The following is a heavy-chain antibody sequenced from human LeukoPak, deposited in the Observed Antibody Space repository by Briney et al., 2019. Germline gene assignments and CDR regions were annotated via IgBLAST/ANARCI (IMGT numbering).Heavy chain of an antibody. Sequence: PGGSLRLSCAASGFIFNNSWMTWVRQAPGKGLEWVANIKQDGSEKFYVDSVKGRFTISRDNAKNSLYLQMNSLRDEDTAVYYCARDGKAKNDYWGQGTLVTVST. CDR3: ARDGKAKNDY. V-gene: IGHV3-7*01. CDR1: GFIFNNSW. D-gene: IGHD1-26*01. CDR2: IKQDGSEK. J-gene: IGHJ4*02.